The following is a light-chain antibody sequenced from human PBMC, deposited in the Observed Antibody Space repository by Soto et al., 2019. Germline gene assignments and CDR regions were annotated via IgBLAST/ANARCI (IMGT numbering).Light chain of an antibody. CDR1: QGIANY. V-gene: IGKV1-27*01. Sequence: DIQMTQSPSSVSASVGDRVTITRRASQGIANYLAWYQQKPGKVPKLLIYAASTLQSGVPSRFSGSGSGTDFTLTISSLQPEDVATYYCQKYNSAPRTFGQGTKVDIK. CDR3: QKYNSAPRT. CDR2: AAS. J-gene: IGKJ1*01.